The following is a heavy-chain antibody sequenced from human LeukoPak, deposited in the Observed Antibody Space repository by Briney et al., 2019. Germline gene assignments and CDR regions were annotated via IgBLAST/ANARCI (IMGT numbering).Heavy chain of an antibody. Sequence: GGSLGLSCTASGFTFSSYWMHWVRQAPGKGLVWVSRINSDGSSTSYADSVKGRFTISRDNAKNTLYLQMNSLRAEDTAVYYCARGPHYYGSGSHYYYYYGMDVWGQGTTVTVSS. D-gene: IGHD3-10*01. V-gene: IGHV3-74*01. CDR2: INSDGSST. CDR3: ARGPHYYGSGSHYYYYYGMDV. CDR1: GFTFSSYW. J-gene: IGHJ6*02.